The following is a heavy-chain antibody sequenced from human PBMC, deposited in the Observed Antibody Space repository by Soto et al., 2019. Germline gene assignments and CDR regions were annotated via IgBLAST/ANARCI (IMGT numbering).Heavy chain of an antibody. V-gene: IGHV3-23*01. J-gene: IGHJ4*02. CDR2: ISGSGGST. Sequence: EVQLLESGGGLVQPGGSLRLSCAASGFTFSSYAMSWVRQAPGKGLELVSAISGSGGSTYYADSVSGRFTISRDNSKNTLYLQMPSLRAEDTAVYYCAKDVNFVGATTLNYFAYWGQGTLVTVSS. CDR1: GFTFSSYA. CDR3: AKDVNFVGATTLNYFAY. D-gene: IGHD1-26*01.